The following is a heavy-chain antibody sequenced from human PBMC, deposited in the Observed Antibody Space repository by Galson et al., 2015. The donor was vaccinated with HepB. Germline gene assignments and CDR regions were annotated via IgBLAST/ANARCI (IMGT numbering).Heavy chain of an antibody. CDR1: GFTFSSYG. J-gene: IGHJ4*02. Sequence: SLRLSCAASGFTFSSYGMHWVRQAPGKGLEWVAVIWYDGSNKYYADSVKGRFTISRGNSKNTLYLQMNSLRAEDAAVYYCARDQAYYDFWSGYSTFGYWGQGTLVTVSS. CDR3: ARDQAYYDFWSGYSTFGY. V-gene: IGHV3-33*01. D-gene: IGHD3-3*01. CDR2: IWYDGSNK.